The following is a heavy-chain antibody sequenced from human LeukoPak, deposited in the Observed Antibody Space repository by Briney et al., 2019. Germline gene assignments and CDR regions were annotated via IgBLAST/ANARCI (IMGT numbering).Heavy chain of an antibody. V-gene: IGHV4-59*08. CDR2: IYYSGST. CDR1: GGSISSYY. D-gene: IGHD3-22*01. Sequence: SETLSPTCTVSGGSISSYYWSWIRQPPGKGLEWIGYIYYSGSTNYNPSLKSRVTISVDTSKNQFSLKLSSVTAADTAVYYCARQYDSSGLDAFDIWGQGTMVTVSS. CDR3: ARQYDSSGLDAFDI. J-gene: IGHJ3*02.